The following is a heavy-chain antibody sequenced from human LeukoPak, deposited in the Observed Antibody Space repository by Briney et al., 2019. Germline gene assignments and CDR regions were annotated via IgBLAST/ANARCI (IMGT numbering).Heavy chain of an antibody. Sequence: SGGSLRLSWAASGXSLSSHGMHWVRQAPGKGLEWVAVIWYDGSNIYYADSVKGRFTISRDNSKNTLYLQMNSLRVEDTALYYCARSYSTGWYPNYFDYWGQGTLVTVSS. D-gene: IGHD6-19*01. CDR2: IWYDGSNI. V-gene: IGHV3-33*01. CDR1: GXSLSSHG. J-gene: IGHJ4*02. CDR3: ARSYSTGWYPNYFDY.